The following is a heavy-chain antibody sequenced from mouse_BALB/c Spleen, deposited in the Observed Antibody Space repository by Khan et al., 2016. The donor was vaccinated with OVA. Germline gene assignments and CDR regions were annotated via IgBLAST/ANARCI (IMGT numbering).Heavy chain of an antibody. CDR2: ISSGGHYT. J-gene: IGHJ4*01. V-gene: IGHV5-9-3*01. CDR1: GFTFSSYA. Sequence: EVELVESGGGLVKPGGSLKLSCSASGFTFSSYAMSWVRQTPEKRLELVATISSGGHYTFYPASVKGRFTISRDNARNTLYLQMSSLRSEDTAKYYCARSLVDYYAMDYWGQGTSVTVSS. D-gene: IGHD2-2*01. CDR3: ARSLVDYYAMDY.